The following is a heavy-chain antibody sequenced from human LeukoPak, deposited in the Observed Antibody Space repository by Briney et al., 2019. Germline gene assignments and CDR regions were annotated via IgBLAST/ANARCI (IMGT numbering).Heavy chain of an antibody. D-gene: IGHD6-19*01. V-gene: IGHV4-38-2*02. CDR3: ERGSSGWFTASDI. CDR2: IYQSGST. CDR1: GYSISSLYY. J-gene: IGHJ3*02. Sequence: SETLSLTCTVSGYSISSLYYWGWIRQPPGKGLEWIGTIYQSGSTYNNPSLKSRVTISIDTSKNQFSLRLSSVTAADTAVYYCERGSSGWFTASDIWGQGTMVTVSS.